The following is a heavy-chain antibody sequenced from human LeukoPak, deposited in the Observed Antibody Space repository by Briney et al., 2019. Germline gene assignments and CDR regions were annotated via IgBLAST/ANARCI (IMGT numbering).Heavy chain of an antibody. CDR1: GYSVSSGYY. CDR3: ARRYGSGSSGTFDY. V-gene: IGHV4-38-2*02. D-gene: IGHD3-10*01. Sequence: SETLSLTCTVSGYSVSSGYYWGWIRQPPGKGLEWIGSIYHSGSTFDNPSLKSRVTISVDTSKNQFSLKLSSVTAADTAVYYCARRYGSGSSGTFDYWGQGTLVTVSS. CDR2: IYHSGST. J-gene: IGHJ4*02.